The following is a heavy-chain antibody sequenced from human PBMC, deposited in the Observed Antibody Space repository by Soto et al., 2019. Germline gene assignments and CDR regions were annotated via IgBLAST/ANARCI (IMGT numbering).Heavy chain of an antibody. CDR1: GASISSSY. D-gene: IGHD3-16*01. V-gene: IGHV4-59*12. J-gene: IGHJ5*02. CDR3: ARGVLSPPLHDSSTSTWFDP. CDR2: VYDSGAT. Sequence: SETLSLTCTVSGASISSSYWSWIRQPPGKGLEWIGSVYDSGATYYNPSLKSRAITSIDTSRNQFSLKLTSVTAADTAVYYCARGVLSPPLHDSSTSTWFDPWGLGTLVTVSS.